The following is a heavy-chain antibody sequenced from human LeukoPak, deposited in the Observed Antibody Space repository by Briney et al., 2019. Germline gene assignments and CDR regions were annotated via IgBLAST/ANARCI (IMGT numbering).Heavy chain of an antibody. V-gene: IGHV4-61*02. Sequence: PSQTLSLTCTVSGVSISSGSYYWSWIRQPAGTGLEWIGRIYTSGSTNYNPSLKSRVPISVDTSKNQFSLKLSSVTAADTALYYCARDSGSYYGVDYWGQGTLVTVSS. J-gene: IGHJ4*02. CDR3: ARDSGSYYGVDY. CDR1: GVSISSGSYY. D-gene: IGHD1-26*01. CDR2: IYTSGST.